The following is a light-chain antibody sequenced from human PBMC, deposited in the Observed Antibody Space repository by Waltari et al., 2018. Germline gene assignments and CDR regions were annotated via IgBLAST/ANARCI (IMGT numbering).Light chain of an antibody. CDR1: QSLLQRNGYNY. CDR3: MQALQTPLT. J-gene: IGKJ4*01. Sequence: DIVMTQSPLSLPVTPGEPASISCRSSQSLLQRNGYNYLDWYVQKPGQSPQLLIYLGSNRASGVPDRFSGSGSGTDFTLKISRVEAEDVGVYYCMQALQTPLTFGGGTKVEIK. CDR2: LGS. V-gene: IGKV2-28*01.